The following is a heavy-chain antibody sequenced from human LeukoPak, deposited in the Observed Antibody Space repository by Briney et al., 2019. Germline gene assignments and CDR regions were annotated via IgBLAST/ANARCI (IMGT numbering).Heavy chain of an antibody. CDR1: GGSFRGYY. V-gene: IGHV4-34*01. Sequence: SETLSLTCAVYGGSFRGYYWSWIRQPPGKGLEWIGEINHSGSTNYNPSLKSRVTISVDTSKNQFSLKLSSVTAADTAVYYCARVLIGATIGYWGQRTLVTVSS. D-gene: IGHD1-26*01. J-gene: IGHJ4*02. CDR3: ARVLIGATIGY. CDR2: INHSGST.